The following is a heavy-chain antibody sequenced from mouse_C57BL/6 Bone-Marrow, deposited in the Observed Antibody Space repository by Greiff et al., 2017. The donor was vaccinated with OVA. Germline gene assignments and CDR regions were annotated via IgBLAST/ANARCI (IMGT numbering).Heavy chain of an antibody. CDR1: GYSFTSYY. D-gene: IGHD2-4*01. CDR2: IYPGSGNI. CDR3: ARKGIGLRREFDY. V-gene: IGHV1-66*01. Sequence: QVQLQQSGPELVKPGASVKISCKASGYSFTSYYIHWVKQRPGQGLEWIGWIYPGSGNIKYNEKFKGKATLTADTSSSTAYMQLSSLTSEDSAVYYCARKGIGLRREFDYWGQGTTLTVSS. J-gene: IGHJ2*01.